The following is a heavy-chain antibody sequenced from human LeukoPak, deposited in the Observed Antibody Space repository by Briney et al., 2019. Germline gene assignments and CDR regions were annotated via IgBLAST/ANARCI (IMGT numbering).Heavy chain of an antibody. D-gene: IGHD2-2*02. Sequence: ASVKVSCKASGYTFTSYGISWVRQAPGQGLEWMGRISAYNGNTNYAQKLQGRVTMTTDTSTSTAYMELRSLRSDDTAVYYCAAIGYCSSTSCYTGSYYYYYMDVWGKGTTVTVSS. V-gene: IGHV1-18*01. CDR1: GYTFTSYG. J-gene: IGHJ6*03. CDR3: AAIGYCSSTSCYTGSYYYYYMDV. CDR2: ISAYNGNT.